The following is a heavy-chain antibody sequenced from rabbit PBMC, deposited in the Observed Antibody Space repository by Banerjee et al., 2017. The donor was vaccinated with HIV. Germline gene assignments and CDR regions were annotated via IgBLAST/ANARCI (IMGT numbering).Heavy chain of an antibody. CDR3: ARDYYGGYPGYGYGLSL. J-gene: IGHJ4*01. V-gene: IGHV1S43*01. CDR1: GIDFSSYYY. Sequence: QEQLEESGGGLVKPGGTLTLTCKASGIDFSSYYYMCWVRQAPGKGLEWIACIYTSSGSTYYASWVNGRFTISKTSSTTVDLKMTSLTAADTATYFCARDYYGGYPGYGYGLSLWGPGTLVTVS. CDR2: IYTSSGST. D-gene: IGHD2-1*01.